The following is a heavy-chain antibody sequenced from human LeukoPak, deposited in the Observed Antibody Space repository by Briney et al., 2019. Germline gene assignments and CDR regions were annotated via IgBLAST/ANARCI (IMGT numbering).Heavy chain of an antibody. D-gene: IGHD3-22*01. CDR1: SYSIRSDYY. CDR3: GRDRPSGYYDY. CDR2: INHSGIT. V-gene: IGHV4-38-2*02. J-gene: IGHJ4*02. Sequence: SETLSLTCTVSSYSIRSDYYWGWIRQTPGKGLEWIASINHSGITYYNPSLKSRVTISVDMSTNQFSLKLTSVTAADTAVYYCGRDRPSGYYDYWGQGILVTVSS.